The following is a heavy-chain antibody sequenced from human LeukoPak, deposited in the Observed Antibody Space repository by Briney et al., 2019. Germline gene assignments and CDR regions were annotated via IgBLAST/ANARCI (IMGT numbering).Heavy chain of an antibody. CDR2: SHNDGKS. V-gene: IGHV4-59*01. J-gene: IGHJ4*02. CDR1: GGSMSSNF. CDR3: ARDLQGSLDY. Sequence: SETLSLSCTVSGGSMSSNFWSWIRQPPGKGLEWIGLSHNDGKSNPDPSLKSRVTISVDRSRNQFFLRLSSVTAADTAVYYCARDLQGSLDYWGQGILVTVSS.